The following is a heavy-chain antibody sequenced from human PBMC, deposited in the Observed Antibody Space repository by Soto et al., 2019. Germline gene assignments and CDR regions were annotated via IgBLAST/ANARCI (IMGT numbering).Heavy chain of an antibody. D-gene: IGHD3-22*01. V-gene: IGHV3-33*01. CDR2: IWYDGSNK. J-gene: IGHJ6*02. CDR1: GFTFSSYG. CDR3: ARESNSSGYLYYYYGMDV. Sequence: QVQLVESGGGVVQPGRSLRLSCAASGFTFSSYGMHWVRQAPGKGLEWVAVIWYDGSNKYYADSVKGRFTISRDNSKNTLYLQMNSLRAEDTAVYYCARESNSSGYLYYYYGMDVWGQGTTVTVSS.